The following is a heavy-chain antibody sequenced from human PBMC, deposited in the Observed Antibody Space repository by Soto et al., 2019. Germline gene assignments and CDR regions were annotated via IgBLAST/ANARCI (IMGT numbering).Heavy chain of an antibody. CDR2: ISYDGSNK. J-gene: IGHJ6*02. V-gene: IGHV3-30*18. CDR1: GFTFSSYG. D-gene: IGHD2-21*01. Sequence: GGSLRLSCAASGFTFSSYGMHWVRQAPGKGLEWVAVISYDGSNKYYADSVKGRFTISRDNSKNTLYLQMNSLRAEDTAVYYCAKPRNELFRRGTKYYYYGMDVWGQGTTVTVSS. CDR3: AKPRNELFRRGTKYYYYGMDV.